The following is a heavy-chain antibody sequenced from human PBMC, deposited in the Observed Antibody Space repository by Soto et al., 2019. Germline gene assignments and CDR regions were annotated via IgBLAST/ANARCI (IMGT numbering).Heavy chain of an antibody. CDR3: AGANWCSEY. D-gene: IGHD7-27*01. Sequence: SETLSLTCTVSGGSISNHYWSWIRQPPGKGLEWIGYIYYNGNTNYNPSLKSRVTMSVNTSKNQISLRLSSVTAADTAVYYCAGANWCSEYWGQGTLVTVSS. J-gene: IGHJ4*02. CDR1: GGSISNHY. CDR2: IYYNGNT. V-gene: IGHV4-59*11.